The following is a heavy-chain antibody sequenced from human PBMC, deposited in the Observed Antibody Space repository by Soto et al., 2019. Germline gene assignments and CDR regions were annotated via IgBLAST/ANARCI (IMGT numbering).Heavy chain of an antibody. CDR2: IFYSGHT. CDR3: ARVGSSGWSPDY. J-gene: IGHJ4*02. CDR1: AGSISGHY. V-gene: IGHV4-59*11. D-gene: IGHD6-19*01. Sequence: SEALSLTCTVSAGSISGHYWPWIRQPPGKGLEWIGYIFYSGHTNYNPSLKSRVTISVNTSKNQFALKVNSVTTADTAMYYCARVGSSGWSPDYWGQGTLVTVSS.